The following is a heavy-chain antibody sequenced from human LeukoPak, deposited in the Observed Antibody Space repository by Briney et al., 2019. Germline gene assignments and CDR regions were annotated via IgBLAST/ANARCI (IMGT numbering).Heavy chain of an antibody. CDR1: GGTFSNYA. V-gene: IGHV1-69*05. D-gene: IGHD1-26*01. J-gene: IGHJ4*02. Sequence: SVKVSCKASGGTFSNYAISWVRQAPGQGLEWMGGIIPIFGTANYAEKLQGRVTISTDESTSTAYMELSSLRSEDTAVYYCASVAYSGSYYADYWGQGTLVTVSS. CDR2: IIPIFGTA. CDR3: ASVAYSGSYYADY.